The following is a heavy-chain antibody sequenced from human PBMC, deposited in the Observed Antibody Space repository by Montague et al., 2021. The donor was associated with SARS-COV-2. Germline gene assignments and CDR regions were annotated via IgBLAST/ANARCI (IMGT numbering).Heavy chain of an antibody. Sequence: SETLSLTCTVSGGSISSYYWSWIRQPPGKGLEWIGYIYYSGSTNXNPSLKSRVTISLDTSKNQFSLKLNSVTAADTTVYYRARGSYCPDAFDIWGQGTMVTVSS. D-gene: IGHD2-15*01. CDR3: ARGSYCPDAFDI. J-gene: IGHJ3*02. CDR2: IYYSGST. CDR1: GGSISSYY. V-gene: IGHV4-59*01.